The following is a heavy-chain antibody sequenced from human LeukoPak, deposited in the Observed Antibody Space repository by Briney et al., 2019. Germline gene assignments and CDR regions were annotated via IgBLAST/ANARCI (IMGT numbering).Heavy chain of an antibody. J-gene: IGHJ4*02. Sequence: KTGGSLRLSCAASGFTFSSYSMNWVRQAPGKGLEWVSSISSSSSYIHYADSVKGRFTISRDNAKNSLYLQMNSLRAEDTAVYYCASITATLDYWGQGTLVTVSS. CDR3: ASITATLDY. V-gene: IGHV3-21*01. CDR1: GFTFSSYS. CDR2: ISSSSSYI. D-gene: IGHD1-26*01.